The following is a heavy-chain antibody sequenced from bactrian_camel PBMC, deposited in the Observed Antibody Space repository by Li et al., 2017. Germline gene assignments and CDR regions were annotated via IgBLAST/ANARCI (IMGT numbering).Heavy chain of an antibody. V-gene: IGHV3S53*01. D-gene: IGHD2*01. CDR1: AYKYRLPC. CDR3: AADRRRHGPPSLRPGDYSV. Sequence: VQLVESGGGSVQAGESLRLSCDFSAYKYRLPCMGWFRQAPGKEREGVASLASDGSSIYANSLKGRFSISKDNARNWLDLLMDSLEPGDTARYYCAADRRRHGPPSLRPGDYSVWGQGTQVTVSS. J-gene: IGHJ4*01. CDR2: LASDGSS.